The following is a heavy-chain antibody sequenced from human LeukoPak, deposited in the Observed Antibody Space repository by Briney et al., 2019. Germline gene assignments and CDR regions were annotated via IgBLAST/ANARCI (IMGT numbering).Heavy chain of an antibody. CDR3: AKEIAGIVVVPDSVSG. V-gene: IGHV3-23*01. D-gene: IGHD2-2*01. CDR1: GFTFSSYA. CDR2: ISGSGGST. J-gene: IGHJ4*02. Sequence: GGSLRLSCAASGFTFSSYAMSWVRQAPGKGLEWVSAISGSGGSTYYADSVKGRFTISRDNSKNTLYLQMNSLRAEDTAVYYCAKEIAGIVVVPDSVSGWGQGTLVTVSS.